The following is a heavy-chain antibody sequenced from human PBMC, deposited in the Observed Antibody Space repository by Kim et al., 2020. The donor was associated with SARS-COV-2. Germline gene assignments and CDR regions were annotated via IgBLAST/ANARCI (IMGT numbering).Heavy chain of an antibody. Sequence: ASVKVSCKAYGYTFTSYGISWVRQAPGQGLEWMGWISAYNGNTNYAQKLQGRVTMTTDTSTSTAYMELRSLRSDDTAVYYCARDQSYDILTGYSEPLGMDVWGQGTTVTVSS. J-gene: IGHJ6*02. V-gene: IGHV1-18*01. CDR2: ISAYNGNT. D-gene: IGHD3-9*01. CDR3: ARDQSYDILTGYSEPLGMDV. CDR1: GYTFTSYG.